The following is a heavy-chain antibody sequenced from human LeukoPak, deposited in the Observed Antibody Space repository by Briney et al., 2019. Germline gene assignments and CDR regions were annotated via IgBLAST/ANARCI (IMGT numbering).Heavy chain of an antibody. Sequence: PGGSLRLSCTASVFTFSSYSINGVRHSPGKGLEWVSSISSGGTFMYYADSVKGRFTISRDNAKKSVFLQMNSLRAEDSAVYYCAREPTGDYWGQGMLVTVSS. CDR3: AREPTGDY. D-gene: IGHD1-1*01. V-gene: IGHV3-21*01. CDR1: VFTFSSYS. CDR2: ISSGGTFM. J-gene: IGHJ4*02.